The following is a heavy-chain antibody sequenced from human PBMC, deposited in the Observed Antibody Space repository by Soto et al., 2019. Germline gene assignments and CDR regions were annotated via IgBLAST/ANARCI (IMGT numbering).Heavy chain of an antibody. CDR1: GGTFSSYT. J-gene: IGHJ6*02. V-gene: IGHV1-69*02. CDR2: IIPILGIA. Sequence: QVQLVQSGAEVKKPGSSVKVSCKASGGTFSSYTISWVRQAPGQGLEWMGRIIPILGIANYAQKFQGRVTITADKSTSTAYMELSSLRSEDTAVYYCASRQSSSFLNYYGMDVWGQGTTVTVSS. CDR3: ASRQSSSFLNYYGMDV. D-gene: IGHD6-13*01.